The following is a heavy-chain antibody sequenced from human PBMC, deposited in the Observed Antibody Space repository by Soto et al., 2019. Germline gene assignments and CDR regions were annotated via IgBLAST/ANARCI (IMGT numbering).Heavy chain of an antibody. CDR2: ISYDGSNK. Sequence: QVQLVASGGGVVQPGRSLRLSCAASGLTFSTYAMHWVRQAPGKGLEWVAVISYDGSNKYYADSVKGRFTISRDNSKNTLYLQLNSLRPDDPAVYYCARDTAYDLLTGYPFDYWGQGTLVTVSS. CDR3: ARDTAYDLLTGYPFDY. V-gene: IGHV3-30-3*01. D-gene: IGHD3-9*01. CDR1: GLTFSTYA. J-gene: IGHJ4*02.